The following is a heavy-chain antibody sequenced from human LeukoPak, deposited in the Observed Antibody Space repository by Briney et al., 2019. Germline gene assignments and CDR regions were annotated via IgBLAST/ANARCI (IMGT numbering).Heavy chain of an antibody. D-gene: IGHD3-10*01. Sequence: SVKVSCKASGGTFSSNAISWVRQAPGQWLEWMGRIIPIFGTANYAQKFQGRVTITADESTSTAYMELSSLRSEDTAVYYCARTLAYYGSGSYSELDYWGQGTLVTVSS. CDR3: ARTLAYYGSGSYSELDY. V-gene: IGHV1-69*13. CDR2: IIPIFGTA. CDR1: GGTFSSNA. J-gene: IGHJ4*02.